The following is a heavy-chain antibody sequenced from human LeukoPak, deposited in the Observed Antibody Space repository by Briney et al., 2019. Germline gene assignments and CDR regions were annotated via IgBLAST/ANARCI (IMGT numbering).Heavy chain of an antibody. D-gene: IGHD6-19*01. CDR3: ARVRRIAVAGTVPPTSFWFDP. J-gene: IGHJ5*02. CDR1: GYTFTGYY. Sequence: ASVKVSCTASGYTFTGYYMHWVRQAPGQGLEWMGWVNPNSGGTNYAQKFQGRVTMTRDTSISTAYMELSRLRSDDTAVYYCARVRRIAVAGTVPPTSFWFDPWGQGTLVTVSS. CDR2: VNPNSGGT. V-gene: IGHV1-2*02.